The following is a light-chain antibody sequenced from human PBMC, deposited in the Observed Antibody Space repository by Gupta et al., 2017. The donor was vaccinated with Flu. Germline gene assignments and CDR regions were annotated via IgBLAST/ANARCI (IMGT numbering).Light chain of an antibody. CDR2: DVT. CDR1: SNDVGGYNR. Sequence: QSAPTQPLSVSGSPGQSVTISCTGTSNDVGGYNRVSWYEQRPGEAPKLILYDVTERPSGVPDRFSGSKSGNTASLTISGLQAEDEADYYCYSHAGRVICVFGTGTTVTVL. CDR3: YSHAGRVICV. J-gene: IGLJ1*01. V-gene: IGLV2-11*01.